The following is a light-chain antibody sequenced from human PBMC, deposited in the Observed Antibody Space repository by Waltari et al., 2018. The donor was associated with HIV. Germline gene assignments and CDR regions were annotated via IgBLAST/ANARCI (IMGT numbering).Light chain of an antibody. J-gene: IGLJ2*01. CDR3: YSATDNNLGV. Sequence: SYEPTQPSSVSVSPGQTARITCSGDVVAKKYTRWFQQKPGQAPVMVIYKDSERPSGIPVRFSGSSSGTTVTLTISGAQVEDEADYYCYSATDNNLGVFGGGTKLTVL. CDR1: VVAKKY. CDR2: KDS. V-gene: IGLV3-27*01.